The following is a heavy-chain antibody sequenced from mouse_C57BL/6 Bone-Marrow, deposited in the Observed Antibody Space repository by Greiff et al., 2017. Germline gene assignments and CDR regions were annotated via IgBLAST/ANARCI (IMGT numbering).Heavy chain of an antibody. CDR3: ARQGYYGSSFYYAMDY. J-gene: IGHJ4*01. D-gene: IGHD1-1*01. CDR1: GFTFSSYG. V-gene: IGHV5-6*01. Sequence: EVQLVDSGGDLVKPGGSLKLSCAASGFTFSSYGMSWVRQTPDKRLEWVATISSGGSYTYYPDSVKGRFTISRDNAKNTLYLQMSSLKSEDTAMYYCARQGYYGSSFYYAMDYWGQGTSVTVSS. CDR2: ISSGGSYT.